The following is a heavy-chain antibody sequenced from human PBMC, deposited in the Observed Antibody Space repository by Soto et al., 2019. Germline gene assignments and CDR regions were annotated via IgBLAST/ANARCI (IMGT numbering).Heavy chain of an antibody. J-gene: IGHJ6*02. CDR2: IKSKTDGGTT. CDR3: TTDRVDTAMVTSYYYYYGMDV. V-gene: IGHV3-15*07. Sequence: GGSLRLSCAASGFNFSNAWMNWVRQAPGKGLEWVGRIKSKTDGGTTDYAAPVKGRFTISRDDSKNTLYLQMNSLKTEDTAVYYCTTDRVDTAMVTSYYYYYGMDVWGQGTTVTVSS. D-gene: IGHD5-18*01. CDR1: GFNFSNAW.